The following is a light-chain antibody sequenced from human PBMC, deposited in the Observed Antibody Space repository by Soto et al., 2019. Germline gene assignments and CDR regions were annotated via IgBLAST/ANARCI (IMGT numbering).Light chain of an antibody. Sequence: QSALTQPASVSGSPGQSITISCTGTSSDVGGYNYVSWYQQHPGKAPKLMLYEVNNRPSGVSNRFSGSKSGNTASLSISGLQAEDEADYYCSSYTDNATRAFGTGTKLTVL. CDR3: SSYTDNATRA. J-gene: IGLJ1*01. CDR1: SSDVGGYNY. CDR2: EVN. V-gene: IGLV2-14*01.